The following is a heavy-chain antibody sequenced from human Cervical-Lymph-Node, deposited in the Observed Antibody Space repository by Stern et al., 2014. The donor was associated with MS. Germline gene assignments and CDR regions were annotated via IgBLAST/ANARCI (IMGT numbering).Heavy chain of an antibody. J-gene: IGHJ4*02. CDR2: MSGSGGTT. D-gene: IGHD4-17*01. Sequence: EVQLEESGGGLVQPGGSLRLSCAASGFPFSSYAMSWVRQAPGKGLEWVSAMSGSGGTTYCADSVKGRFTISRDNSKNTLYLQMNSLRAEDTAVYYCAKSTVTSLSDYWGQGTLVTVSS. V-gene: IGHV3-23*04. CDR3: AKSTVTSLSDY. CDR1: GFPFSSYA.